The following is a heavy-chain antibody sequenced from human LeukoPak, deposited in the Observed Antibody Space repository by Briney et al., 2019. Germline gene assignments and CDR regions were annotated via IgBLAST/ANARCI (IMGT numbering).Heavy chain of an antibody. CDR1: GFTVSSNY. CDR2: IYSGGST. V-gene: IGHV3-53*01. CDR3: ARDRDDYPDY. J-gene: IGHJ4*02. Sequence: GGSLRLSCAASGFTVSSNYMSWVRQAPGKGLEWVSVIYSGGSTYYADSVKGRFTISRDNSKNTLYLQMNGLRAEDTAVYYCARDRDDYPDYWGQGTLVTVSS.